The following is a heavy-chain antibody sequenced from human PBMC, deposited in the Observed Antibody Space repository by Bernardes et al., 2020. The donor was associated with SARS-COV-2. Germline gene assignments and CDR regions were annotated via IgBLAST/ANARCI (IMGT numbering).Heavy chain of an antibody. CDR2: IVVGSGNT. J-gene: IGHJ6*02. Sequence: SVKVSCKASGFTFTSSAVQWVRQARGQRLEWIGWIVVGSGNTNYAQKFQERVTISRDNAKNSLYLQMNSLRPGDTALYYCAKDMSDFWSKTNFGMHVWGQGTTVTVSS. CDR3: AKDMSDFWSKTNFGMHV. CDR1: GFTFTSSA. V-gene: IGHV1-58*01. D-gene: IGHD3-3*01.